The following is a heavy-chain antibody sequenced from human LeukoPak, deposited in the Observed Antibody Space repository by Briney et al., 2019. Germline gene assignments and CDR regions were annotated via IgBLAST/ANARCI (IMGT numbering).Heavy chain of an antibody. Sequence: GASLRLSCAASGFIFSNYAMSWVRQAPGKGLEWVSAIGGRDGGTYYADSVKGRFTVSRDDPKNTLYLQMNTLRVEDTAVYYGAKWGDYDLLTGYYDSDYWGRGTLVTVTS. CDR3: AKWGDYDLLTGYYDSDY. CDR1: GFIFSNYA. D-gene: IGHD3-9*01. CDR2: IGGRDGGT. V-gene: IGHV3-23*01. J-gene: IGHJ4*01.